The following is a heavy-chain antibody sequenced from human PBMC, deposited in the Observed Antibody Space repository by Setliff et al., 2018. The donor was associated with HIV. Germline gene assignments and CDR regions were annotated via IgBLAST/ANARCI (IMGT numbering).Heavy chain of an antibody. CDR1: GCTFSSYA. Sequence: SVKVSCKASGCTFSSYAIYWVRQAPGQGLEWMGGTMPISGTPNYAQKFQGRVTITADESTNTAYMELSSLRSEDTAVYYCADTPGYCSGDSCYGYFAHWGQGTLVTVSS. J-gene: IGHJ1*01. CDR3: ADTPGYCSGDSCYGYFAH. V-gene: IGHV1-69*13. D-gene: IGHD2-15*01. CDR2: TMPISGTP.